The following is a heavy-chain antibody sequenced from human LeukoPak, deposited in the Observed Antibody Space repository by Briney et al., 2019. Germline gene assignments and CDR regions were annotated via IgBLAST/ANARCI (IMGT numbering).Heavy chain of an antibody. CDR2: IWYDGSNE. Sequence: GGSLRLSCAASGFTFSRYGMHWVRQAPGKGLEWVTVIWYDGSNENYADFVKGRFTISRDNSKNTLYLQMNSLRAEDTAVYYCVRNTVTDDGFDIWSQGTMVTVSP. J-gene: IGHJ3*02. CDR3: VRNTVTDDGFDI. CDR1: GFTFSRYG. V-gene: IGHV3-33*01. D-gene: IGHD4-17*01.